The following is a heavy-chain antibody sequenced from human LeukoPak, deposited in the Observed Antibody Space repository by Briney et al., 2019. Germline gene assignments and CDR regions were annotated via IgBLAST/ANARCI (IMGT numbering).Heavy chain of an antibody. CDR3: AKGGRYSSSWYVSWFDP. D-gene: IGHD6-13*01. Sequence: PGRSLRLSCAASGFTFDDYAMHWVRQAPGKGLEWVSGISWNSGSIGYADSVKGRFTISSDNAKNSLYLQMNSLRAEDTALYYCAKGGRYSSSWYVSWFDPWGQGTLVTVSS. CDR2: ISWNSGSI. J-gene: IGHJ5*02. V-gene: IGHV3-9*01. CDR1: GFTFDDYA.